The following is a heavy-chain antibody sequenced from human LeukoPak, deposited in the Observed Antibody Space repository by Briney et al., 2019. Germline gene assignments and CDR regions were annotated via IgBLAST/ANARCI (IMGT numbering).Heavy chain of an antibody. V-gene: IGHV3-30*18. Sequence: GGSLRLSCAASGFTFSDHYMDWVRQAPGKGLEWVAVISYDGSNKYYADSVKGRFTISRDNSKNTLYLQMNSLRAEDTAVYYCAKDRRGVFDYWGQGTLVTVSS. CDR2: ISYDGSNK. CDR1: GFTFSDHY. D-gene: IGHD3-10*01. CDR3: AKDRRGVFDY. J-gene: IGHJ4*02.